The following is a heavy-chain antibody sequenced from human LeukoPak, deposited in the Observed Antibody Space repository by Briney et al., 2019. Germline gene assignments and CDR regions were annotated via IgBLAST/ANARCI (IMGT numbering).Heavy chain of an antibody. V-gene: IGHV1-3*01. CDR2: INAGNGNT. CDR3: ARGSAAVNYYYYGMDV. D-gene: IGHD6-13*01. J-gene: IGHJ6*02. Sequence: ASVKVSCKASGYTFTSYAMHWVRQAPGQRLEWMGWINAGNGNTKYSQKFQGRVTITRDTSASTAYMELSSLRSEDTAVYYCARGSAAVNYYYYGMDVWGQGTTVTVSS. CDR1: GYTFTSYA.